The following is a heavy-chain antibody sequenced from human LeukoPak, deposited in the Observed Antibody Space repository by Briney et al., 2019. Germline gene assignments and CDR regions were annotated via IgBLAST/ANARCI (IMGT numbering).Heavy chain of an antibody. Sequence: ETLSLTCTVSGGSISSYYWSWIRQPPGKGLEWIGYIYYSGSTNYNPSLKSRVTISVDTSKNQFSLKLSSVTAADTAVYYCARWVGNRNWFDPWGPGTLVTVSS. J-gene: IGHJ5*02. CDR3: ARWVGNRNWFDP. D-gene: IGHD1-26*01. CDR1: GGSISSYY. CDR2: IYYSGST. V-gene: IGHV4-59*01.